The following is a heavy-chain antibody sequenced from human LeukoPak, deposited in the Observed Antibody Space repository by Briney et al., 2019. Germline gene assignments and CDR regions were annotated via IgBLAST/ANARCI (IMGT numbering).Heavy chain of an antibody. CDR1: GFTFSSYE. CDR3: ARDHGSTGYYYYYGMDV. CDR2: ISSSGSTI. J-gene: IGHJ6*02. D-gene: IGHD2-2*01. Sequence: GGSLRLSCAASGFTFSSYEMNWVRQAPGKGLEWVSYISSSGSTIYYADSVKGRFTISRDNAKNSLYLQMNSLRAEDTAVYYCARDHGSTGYYYYYGMDVWGQGTTVTVSS. V-gene: IGHV3-48*03.